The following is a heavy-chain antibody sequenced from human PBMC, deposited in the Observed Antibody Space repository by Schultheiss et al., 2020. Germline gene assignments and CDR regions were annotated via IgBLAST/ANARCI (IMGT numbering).Heavy chain of an antibody. Sequence: SCPTLVKPTQTLTLTCTFSGFSLSTSGVGVGWIRQPPGKALEWLALIYWDDDKRYSPSLKSRLTITKDTSKNQVVLTMTNMDPVDTATYYCARIPSPSPYYYMDVWGKGTTVTVSS. CDR1: GFSLSTSGVG. D-gene: IGHD5-18*01. J-gene: IGHJ6*03. CDR3: ARIPSPSPYYYMDV. CDR2: IYWDDDK. V-gene: IGHV2-5*02.